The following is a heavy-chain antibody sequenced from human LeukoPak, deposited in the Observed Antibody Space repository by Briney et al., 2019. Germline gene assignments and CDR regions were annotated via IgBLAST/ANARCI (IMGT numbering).Heavy chain of an antibody. Sequence: GGSLRLSGGASGFTFSTHNMHWVRQAPGKGLEWVAFIRYDGSHDYYADSVKGRFTISRDNSKNTLYLQMNSVRSEDTALYYCAKPSGSGVDYWGQGTRVTVSS. CDR1: GFTFSTHN. J-gene: IGHJ4*01. V-gene: IGHV3-30*02. D-gene: IGHD1-26*01. CDR2: IRYDGSHD. CDR3: AKPSGSGVDY.